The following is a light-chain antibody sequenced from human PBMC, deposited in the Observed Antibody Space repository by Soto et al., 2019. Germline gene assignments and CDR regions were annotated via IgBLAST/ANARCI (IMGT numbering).Light chain of an antibody. CDR2: EGS. CDR1: SSDVRSYNL. CDR3: CSYAGSSNV. J-gene: IGLJ1*01. Sequence: QSVLTQPDSVSGSPGQSITISCTGTSSDVRSYNLVSWYQQHPGKAPKLMIYEGSKRPSGVSNRFSGSKSGNTASLTISGLQAEDEADYYCCSYAGSSNVFGTGTKVTVL. V-gene: IGLV2-23*03.